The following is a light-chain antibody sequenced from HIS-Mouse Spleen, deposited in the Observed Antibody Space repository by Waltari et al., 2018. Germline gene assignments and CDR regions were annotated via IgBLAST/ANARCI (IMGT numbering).Light chain of an antibody. Sequence: NFMLTQPHSVSESPGKPVPISCTGRSGSIASNYVPWYQQRPGSAPTTVIYEDNQRPSGVPDRFSGSIDSSSNSASLTISGLKTEDEADYYCQSYDSSNWVFGGGTKLTVL. CDR1: SGSIASNY. CDR2: EDN. J-gene: IGLJ3*02. CDR3: QSYDSSNWV. V-gene: IGLV6-57*02.